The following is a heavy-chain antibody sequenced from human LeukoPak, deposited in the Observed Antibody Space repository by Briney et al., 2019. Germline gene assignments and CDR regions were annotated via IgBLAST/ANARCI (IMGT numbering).Heavy chain of an antibody. Sequence: PGGSLRLSCAASGFTFSSHAMSWVRQALGKGLEWVSVISGSGGSTYYADSVKGRFTISRDNAKNSLYLQMNSLRAEDTAVYYCAREHSGYDFPGRDYYYMDVWGKGTTVTVSS. CDR2: ISGSGGST. J-gene: IGHJ6*03. D-gene: IGHD5-12*01. V-gene: IGHV3-23*01. CDR1: GFTFSSHA. CDR3: AREHSGYDFPGRDYYYMDV.